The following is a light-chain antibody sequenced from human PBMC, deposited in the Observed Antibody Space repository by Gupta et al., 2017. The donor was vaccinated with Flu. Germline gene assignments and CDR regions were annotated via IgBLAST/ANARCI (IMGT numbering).Light chain of an antibody. J-gene: IGKJ4*01. V-gene: IGKV3-11*01. CDR2: DAT. CDR3: QQRSDWPLT. CDR1: QSIGSS. Sequence: EIVLTQSPATLSLSPGERVTLSCRASQSIGSSLAWYQQKPGQAPRLLIYDATNRATGIPARFSGSGSATDFTLTSSSLENEDLAVYYCQQRSDWPLTFGGGTKVEIK.